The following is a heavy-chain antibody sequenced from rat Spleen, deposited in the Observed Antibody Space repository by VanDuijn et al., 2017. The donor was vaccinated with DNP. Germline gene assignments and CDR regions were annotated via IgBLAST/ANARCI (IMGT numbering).Heavy chain of an antibody. J-gene: IGHJ2*01. D-gene: IGHD1-2*01. CDR1: GFTFSSSW. Sequence: EVQLVETGGGLVQPGRSLKLSCVASGFTFSSSWMFWIRQAPGKGLEWVASINTDGGSTFYTDSVKGRFTISRDNAENTVYLQMNSLRSEDTATYYCASWNPIASISTSNYWGQGVMVTVSS. V-gene: IGHV5-58*01. CDR2: INTDGGST. CDR3: ASWNPIASISTSNY.